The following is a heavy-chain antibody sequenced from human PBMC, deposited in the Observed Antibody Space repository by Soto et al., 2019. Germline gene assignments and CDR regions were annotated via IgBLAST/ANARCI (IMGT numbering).Heavy chain of an antibody. CDR3: AKDLITGTTTFDY. D-gene: IGHD1-20*01. CDR1: GFTFSSYG. CDR2: ISGSGGST. J-gene: IGHJ4*02. V-gene: IGHV3-23*01. Sequence: GGSLRLSCAASGFTFSSYGMSGVREAPGKGLEWVSAISGSGGSTYYADSVNGRFTISRDNSKNTLYLQMNSLRAEDTAVYYCAKDLITGTTTFDYWGQGTLVTVSS.